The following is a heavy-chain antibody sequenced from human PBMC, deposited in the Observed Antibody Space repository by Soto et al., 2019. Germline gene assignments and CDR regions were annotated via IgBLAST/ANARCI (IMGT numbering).Heavy chain of an antibody. CDR3: ARDGDEYCSSTSCYYFDY. V-gene: IGHV1-69*13. D-gene: IGHD2-2*01. CDR2: IIPIFGTA. Sequence: ASVKVSCKASGGTFSSYAISWERQAPGQGLEWMGGIIPIFGTANYAQKFQGRVTITADESTSTAYMELSNLRSEDTVVYYCARDGDEYCSSTSCYYFDYWGQGTLVTVSS. J-gene: IGHJ4*02. CDR1: GGTFSSYA.